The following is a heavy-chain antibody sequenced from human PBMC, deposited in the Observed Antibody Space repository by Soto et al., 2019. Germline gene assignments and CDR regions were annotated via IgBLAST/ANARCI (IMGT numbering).Heavy chain of an antibody. J-gene: IGHJ4*02. CDR3: ARAFCGGTSCHRGNFDY. Sequence: WGSLRLSCAASGFTFSNYAMSWVRQAPGKGLEWVSAISDGGGSTYYADSVKGRFIISRDNSKNTLFLQMSSLRAEDTALYYCARAFCGGTSCHRGNFDYWGQGTLVTVSS. V-gene: IGHV3-23*01. D-gene: IGHD2-2*02. CDR1: GFTFSNYA. CDR2: ISDGGGST.